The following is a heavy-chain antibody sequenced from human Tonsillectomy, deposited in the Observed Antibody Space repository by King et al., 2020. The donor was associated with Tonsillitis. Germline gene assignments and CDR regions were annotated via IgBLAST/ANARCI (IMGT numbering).Heavy chain of an antibody. Sequence: VQLVQSGAEVKKPGESLTISCKASGYMFASYWIGWVRQMPGRGLEWMGSIYPGDSDTSYSPSFQGQGTISADKSISTAYPQWSSLKASDTAIYYCVKHEWELLSNHFYYYMDVWGKGTTVTVSS. V-gene: IGHV5-51*01. J-gene: IGHJ6*03. D-gene: IGHD1-26*01. CDR1: GYMFASYW. CDR3: VKHEWELLSNHFYYYMDV. CDR2: IYPGDSDT.